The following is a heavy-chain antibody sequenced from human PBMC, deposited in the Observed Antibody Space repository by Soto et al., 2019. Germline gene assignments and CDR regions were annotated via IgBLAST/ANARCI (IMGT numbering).Heavy chain of an antibody. D-gene: IGHD6-13*01. CDR3: VASLAASGLNWLDP. V-gene: IGHV4-4*07. CDR2: IFANGHT. J-gene: IGHJ5*02. Sequence: SETLSLTCIVSGGSISEKYWNWVRQPPGKGLEWIGLIFANGHTDYNPSLKSRVTMSVDASKNQFSLRLTSMTAADTAVYYCVASLAASGLNWLDPWGRGTLVTAPQ. CDR1: GGSISEKY.